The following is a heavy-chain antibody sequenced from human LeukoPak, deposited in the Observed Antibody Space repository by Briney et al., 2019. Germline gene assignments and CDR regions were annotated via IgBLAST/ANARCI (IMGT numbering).Heavy chain of an antibody. V-gene: IGHV4-39*01. D-gene: IGHD3-22*01. CDR2: IYYSGST. CDR1: GGSISSSSYY. Sequence: SGTLSLTCTVSGGSISSSSYYWGWIRQPPGKGLEWIGSIYYSGSTYYNPSLKSRVTISVDTSKNQFSLRLSSVTAADTAVYYCARLRRGYSQLMAFDYWGQGTLVTVSS. J-gene: IGHJ4*02. CDR3: ARLRRGYSQLMAFDY.